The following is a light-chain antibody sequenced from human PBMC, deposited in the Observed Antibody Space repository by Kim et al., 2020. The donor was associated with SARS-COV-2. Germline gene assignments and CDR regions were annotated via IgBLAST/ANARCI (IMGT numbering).Light chain of an antibody. CDR1: QRVSSY. CDR2: SAS. CDR3: QQYESSPRT. Sequence: EIVLTQSPDTLSLSPGERATLSCRASQRVSSYLAWYQQKPGQAPRLLIYSASSRATGIPDRFSGSGSGTDFALTISRLEPEDFAVYYCQQYESSPRTFGQGTKVDIK. J-gene: IGKJ1*01. V-gene: IGKV3-20*01.